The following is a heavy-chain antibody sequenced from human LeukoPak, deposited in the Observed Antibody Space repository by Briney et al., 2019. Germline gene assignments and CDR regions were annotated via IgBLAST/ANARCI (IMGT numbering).Heavy chain of an antibody. J-gene: IGHJ3*02. CDR1: GGSISSGDYY. D-gene: IGHD3-10*01. CDR3: ARHGGVVRGQRSDAFDI. Sequence: SETLSLTCTVSGGSISSGDYYWSWIRQPPGKGLEWIGYIYYSGSTYYNPSLKSRVTISVDTSKNQFSLKLTSVTAADTAVYYCARHGGVVRGQRSDAFDIWGQGTMVTVSS. V-gene: IGHV4-30-4*01. CDR2: IYYSGST.